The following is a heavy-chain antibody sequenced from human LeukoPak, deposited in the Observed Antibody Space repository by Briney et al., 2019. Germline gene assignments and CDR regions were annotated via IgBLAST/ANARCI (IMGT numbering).Heavy chain of an antibody. D-gene: IGHD3-9*01. CDR1: GYSISSGYY. Sequence: PSETLSLTCTVSGYSISSGYYWGWIRQPPGKGLEWIGSIYHSGNTYYNPSLKSRVTISVDTSKNQFSLKLSSVTAADTAVYYCAREGDDILTGTRDDYWGQGTLVTVSS. CDR3: AREGDDILTGTRDDY. J-gene: IGHJ4*02. V-gene: IGHV4-38-2*02. CDR2: IYHSGNT.